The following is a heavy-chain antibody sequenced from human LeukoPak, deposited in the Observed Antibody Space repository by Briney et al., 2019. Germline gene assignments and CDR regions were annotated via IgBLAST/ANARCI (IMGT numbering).Heavy chain of an antibody. Sequence: GGSLRLSCAASGFTFSSYDMHWVRQATGKGLEWVSAIGTAGDTYYPGSVKGRFTISRENAKNSLYLQMNSLRAGDTAVYYCARGVYYYVWGSYRPPYYYYYYMDVWGKGTTVTISS. CDR3: ARGVYYYVWGSYRPPYYYYYYMDV. J-gene: IGHJ6*03. CDR2: IGTAGDT. CDR1: GFTFSSYD. D-gene: IGHD3-16*02. V-gene: IGHV3-13*01.